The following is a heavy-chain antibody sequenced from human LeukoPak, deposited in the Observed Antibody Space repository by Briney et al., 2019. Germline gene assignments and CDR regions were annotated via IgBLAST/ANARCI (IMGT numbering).Heavy chain of an antibody. CDR3: ARGLVGYSSGQRTIRFDY. Sequence: RTSETLSLTRTVSGDSIFSTTYYWGWIRQPPGKGLEWIGSIFHSGSTYYNPSLKSRLTISVDTSKNQLSLRLRSVTAADTAVYYCARGLVGYSSGQRTIRFDYWGQGTLVTVSS. D-gene: IGHD6-19*01. V-gene: IGHV4-39*01. J-gene: IGHJ4*02. CDR2: IFHSGST. CDR1: GDSIFSTTYY.